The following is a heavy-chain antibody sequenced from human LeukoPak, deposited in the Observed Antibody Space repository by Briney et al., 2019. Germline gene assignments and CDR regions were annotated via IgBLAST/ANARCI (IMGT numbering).Heavy chain of an antibody. J-gene: IGHJ4*02. V-gene: IGHV3-20*04. CDR3: ARGRDGYNMDY. CDR2: INWNGGDI. D-gene: IGHD5-24*01. CDR1: GFTFDDYG. Sequence: PGGSLRLSCAASGFTFDDYGMSWVRQAPGKGLEWVSSINWNGGDIGYEDSVKGRFTISRDNAKSSLYLQMNSLRAEDTAVYYCARGRDGYNMDYWGQGTLVTVSS.